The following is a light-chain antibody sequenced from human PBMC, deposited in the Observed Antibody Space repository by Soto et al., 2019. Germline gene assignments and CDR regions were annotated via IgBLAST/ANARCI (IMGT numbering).Light chain of an antibody. J-gene: IGKJ4*01. CDR2: GAS. V-gene: IGKV1-39*01. Sequence: DIQMTQSPSSLSASVGDRVTITCRASQGISHHLNWYQQEPGKAPNLLIYGASSLQGGVPSRFSGSGSGTDFTLTISSLQLEDFATYYCQQSYSTPLTFGGGTKVEIK. CDR3: QQSYSTPLT. CDR1: QGISHH.